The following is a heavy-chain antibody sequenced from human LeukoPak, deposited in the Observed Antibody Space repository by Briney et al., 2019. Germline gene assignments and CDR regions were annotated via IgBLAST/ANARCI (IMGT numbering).Heavy chain of an antibody. CDR1: GGSFSGYY. J-gene: IGHJ3*02. CDR2: INHSGST. D-gene: IGHD6-19*01. CDR3: ARPRRYSSGWDDSAFDI. V-gene: IGHV4-34*01. Sequence: SETLSLTYAVYGGSFSGYYWSWIRQPPGKGLEWIVEINHSGSTNYNPSLKSRVTISVDTSKNQFSLKLSSVTAAETGVYYCARPRRYSSGWDDSAFDIWGQRTMVTVSS.